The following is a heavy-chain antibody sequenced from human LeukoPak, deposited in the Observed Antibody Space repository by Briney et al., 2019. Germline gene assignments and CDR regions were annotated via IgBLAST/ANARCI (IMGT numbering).Heavy chain of an antibody. CDR2: ISSSSSTV. CDR1: GFTFNSYS. V-gene: IGHV3-48*04. Sequence: GGSLRLSCAASGFTFNSYSMNWVRQAPGKGLEWFAYISSSSSTVYYADSVRGRFTISRDNAKNSLYLQMNTLRAEDTAVYYCARDRGPYYYDSSGSYYFDSWGQGTLVTVSS. CDR3: ARDRGPYYYDSSGSYYFDS. J-gene: IGHJ4*02. D-gene: IGHD3-22*01.